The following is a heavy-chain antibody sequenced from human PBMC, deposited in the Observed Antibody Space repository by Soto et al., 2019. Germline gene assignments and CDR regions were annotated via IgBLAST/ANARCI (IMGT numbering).Heavy chain of an antibody. D-gene: IGHD3-22*01. CDR1: GGSISSYY. CDR3: ARDSNYYDSSGYYYNWFDP. CDR2: IYYSGST. Sequence: SETLSLTYTVSGGSISSYYWSWIRQPPGKGLEWIGYIYYSGSTNYNPSLKSRVTISVDTSKNQFSLKLSSVTAADTAVYYCARDSNYYDSSGYYYNWFDPWGQGTLVTVSS. J-gene: IGHJ5*02. V-gene: IGHV4-59*01.